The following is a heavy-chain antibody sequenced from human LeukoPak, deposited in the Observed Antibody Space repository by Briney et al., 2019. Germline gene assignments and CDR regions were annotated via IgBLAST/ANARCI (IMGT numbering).Heavy chain of an antibody. D-gene: IGHD3-10*01. CDR3: ARVDVTMASLDY. J-gene: IGHJ4*02. V-gene: IGHV1-69*13. CDR2: IIPIFGTA. Sequence: SVKVSCMASGGTFSSYAISWVRQAPGQGLEWMGGIIPIFGTANYAQKFQGRVTITADESTSTASMELSSLRSEDTAVYYCARVDVTMASLDYWGQGTLVTVSS. CDR1: GGTFSSYA.